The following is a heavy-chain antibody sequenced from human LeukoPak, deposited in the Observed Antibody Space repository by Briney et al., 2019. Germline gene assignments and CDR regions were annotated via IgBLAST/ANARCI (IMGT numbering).Heavy chain of an antibody. D-gene: IGHD6-19*01. CDR3: GRALPSSGWVDY. CDR1: GYTFTSYD. Sequence: ASVKVPCKASGYTFTSYDVNWVRQTTGQGLEWMGWMNPNSGNTEYAQKFQGRVTMTWDTSISTAYMDLHSLRSEDTAVYYCGRALPSSGWVDYSGQGSLVTVSS. J-gene: IGHJ4*02. CDR2: MNPNSGNT. V-gene: IGHV1-8*01.